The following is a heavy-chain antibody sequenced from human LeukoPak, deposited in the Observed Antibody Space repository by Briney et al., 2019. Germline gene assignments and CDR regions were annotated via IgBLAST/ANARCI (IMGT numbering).Heavy chain of an antibody. CDR2: ISGSGGTT. J-gene: IGHJ4*02. Sequence: GGSLRLSCAASGFTFSTYAMSWVRQAPGKGREWVSTISGSGGTTYYADSVKGRFTISRDNSKNTLYLQMNSLRVEDTAVYYCAKPPPDSSSWLFDYWGQGTLVTVSS. D-gene: IGHD6-13*01. CDR3: AKPPPDSSSWLFDY. CDR1: GFTFSTYA. V-gene: IGHV3-23*01.